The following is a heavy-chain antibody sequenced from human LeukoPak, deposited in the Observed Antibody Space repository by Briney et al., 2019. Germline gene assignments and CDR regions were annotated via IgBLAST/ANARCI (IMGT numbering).Heavy chain of an antibody. CDR2: INHSGST. CDR3: ARTSMIVVVITSHDAFDI. Sequence: SETLSLTCAVYGGSFSGYYWSWIRQPPGKGLEWIGEINHSGSTNYNPSLKSRVTISVDTSKNQFSLKLSSVTAADTAVYYCARTSMIVVVITSHDAFDIWGQGTMVAVSS. J-gene: IGHJ3*02. D-gene: IGHD3-22*01. V-gene: IGHV4-34*01. CDR1: GGSFSGYY.